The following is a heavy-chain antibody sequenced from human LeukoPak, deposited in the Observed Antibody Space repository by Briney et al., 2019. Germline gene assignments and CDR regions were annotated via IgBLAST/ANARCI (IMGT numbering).Heavy chain of an antibody. V-gene: IGHV4-4*09. J-gene: IGHJ4*02. CDR2: IYTSGST. CDR3: ARGDSSGYIGYFDY. Sequence: SETLSLTCTVSGGSISSYYWSWIRQPPGKGLEWIGYIYTSGSTNYNPSLKSRVTISVDTSKNQFSLKPSSVTAADTAVYYCARGDSSGYIGYFDYWGQGTLVTVSS. CDR1: GGSISSYY. D-gene: IGHD3-22*01.